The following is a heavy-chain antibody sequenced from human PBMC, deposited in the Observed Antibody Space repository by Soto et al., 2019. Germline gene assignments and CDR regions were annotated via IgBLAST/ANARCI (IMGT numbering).Heavy chain of an antibody. Sequence: SETLSLTCAVYGGSVNGYYWNWIRQPPGKGLEWIGEIHNTGGTHYNPSLKSRVTMSVDTSKNQFSLRLSSVTAADTAIYYCATRITVFGLLIPPFDPWGQGTQVTVSS. CDR2: IHNTGGT. J-gene: IGHJ5*02. CDR3: ATRITVFGLLIPPFDP. V-gene: IGHV4-34*01. D-gene: IGHD3-3*01. CDR1: GGSVNGYY.